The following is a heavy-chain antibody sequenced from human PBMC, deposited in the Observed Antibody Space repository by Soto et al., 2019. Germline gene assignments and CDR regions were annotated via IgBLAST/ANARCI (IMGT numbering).Heavy chain of an antibody. Sequence: ASVKVSCKASGYTFTSYGISWVRQAPGQGLEWMGWISTYNGNTNYAQKLQGRVTMTTDTSTSTAYMELRSLRSDDTAVYYCARDCSSTSCYEHYYYYMDVWGKGTTVTVSS. V-gene: IGHV1-18*01. D-gene: IGHD2-2*01. CDR1: GYTFTSYG. CDR2: ISTYNGNT. CDR3: ARDCSSTSCYEHYYYYMDV. J-gene: IGHJ6*03.